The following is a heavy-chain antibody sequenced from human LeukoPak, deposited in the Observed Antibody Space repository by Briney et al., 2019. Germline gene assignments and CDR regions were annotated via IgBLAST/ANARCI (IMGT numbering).Heavy chain of an antibody. J-gene: IGHJ5*02. CDR3: ARPYYYDSRIDP. V-gene: IGHV4-39*07. CDR1: GGSISSSSYY. D-gene: IGHD3-22*01. Sequence: SETLSLTCTVSGGSISSSSYYWGWIRQPPGKGLEWIGSIYYSGSTYYNPSLKSRVTMSADTSKNQLSLKLSSVAAADTAVYYCARPYYYDSRIDPWGQGILVTVSS. CDR2: IYYSGST.